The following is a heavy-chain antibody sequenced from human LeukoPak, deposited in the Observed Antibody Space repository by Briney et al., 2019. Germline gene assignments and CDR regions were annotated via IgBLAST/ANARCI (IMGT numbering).Heavy chain of an antibody. V-gene: IGHV3-21*01. CDR1: GFTFSSYS. CDR3: ARDARKHRYYYYMDV. J-gene: IGHJ6*03. CDR2: IRSSSSYI. Sequence: PGGSLRLSCAASGFTFSSYSMNWVRQAPGRGLEWVASIRSSSSYIYYADSVKGRFTISRDNANNSLYLQMNSLRAEDTAVYYCARDARKHRYYYYMDVWGKGTTVTVSS.